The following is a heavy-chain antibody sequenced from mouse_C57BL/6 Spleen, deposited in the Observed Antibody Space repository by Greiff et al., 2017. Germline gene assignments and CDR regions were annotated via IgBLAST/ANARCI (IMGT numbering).Heavy chain of an antibody. CDR1: GYAFTNYL. D-gene: IGHD3-1*01. CDR3: ARGGGSGYYAMDY. J-gene: IGHJ4*01. Sequence: QVQLKQSGAELVRPGTSVKVSCKASGYAFTNYLIEWVKQRPGQGLEWIGVINPGSGGTNYNEKFKGKATLTADKSSSTAYMQLSSLTSEDSAVYFCARGGGSGYYAMDYWGQGTSVTVSS. V-gene: IGHV1-54*01. CDR2: INPGSGGT.